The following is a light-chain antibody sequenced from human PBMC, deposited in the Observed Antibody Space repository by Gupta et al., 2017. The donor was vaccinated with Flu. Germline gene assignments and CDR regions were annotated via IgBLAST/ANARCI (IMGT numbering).Light chain of an antibody. CDR2: DIN. CDR3: QSHDLSMSGV. Sequence: QSVLTQPPSVSVAPGQRVTISLTGCSSNIGAGYNVHWYQQLPGTAPKLLVYDINNRSSGIPVRFSGSKAGTSASLTIAVLQAEDEGDYYCQSHDLSMSGVFGGGTKLTVL. J-gene: IGLJ3*02. CDR1: SSNIGAGYN. V-gene: IGLV1-40*01.